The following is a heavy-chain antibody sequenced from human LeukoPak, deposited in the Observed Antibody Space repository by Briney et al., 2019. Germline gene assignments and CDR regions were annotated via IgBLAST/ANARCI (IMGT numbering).Heavy chain of an antibody. J-gene: IGHJ4*02. V-gene: IGHV3-23*01. CDR1: GFTFTTYA. CDR3: AKLSGTYGTTSRVLDS. D-gene: IGHD1-1*01. Sequence: GGSLRLSCAAPGFTFTTYAIIWVRQAPGKGLEWVSAISGSGADTYYADSVKGRFAISRDNSKNTLYLQMNSLRAEDTAVYYCAKLSGTYGTTSRVLDSWGQGALVTVSS. CDR2: ISGSGADT.